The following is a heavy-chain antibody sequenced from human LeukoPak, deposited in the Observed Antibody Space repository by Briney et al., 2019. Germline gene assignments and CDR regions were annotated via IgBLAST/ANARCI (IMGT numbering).Heavy chain of an antibody. Sequence: GGSLRLSCAASGFSFSGYGMHWVRQAPGKGLEWVAVISYDGSDKKYGDSVKGRFTISGDNAKNSLYLQMNSLRAEDTAVYYCARVLYSSTWYDYWGQGTLVTVSS. CDR2: ISYDGSDK. CDR3: ARVLYSSTWYDY. D-gene: IGHD6-13*01. CDR1: GFSFSGYG. V-gene: IGHV3-30*03. J-gene: IGHJ4*02.